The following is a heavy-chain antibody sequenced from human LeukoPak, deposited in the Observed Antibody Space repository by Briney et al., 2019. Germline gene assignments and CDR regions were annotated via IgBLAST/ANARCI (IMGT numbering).Heavy chain of an antibody. CDR3: ARDAGNYGSGSYRDF. J-gene: IGHJ4*02. V-gene: IGHV1-69*13. CDR1: GGSFRA. Sequence: ASVKVSCKSSGGSFRAISRVRQAPGQGLEWTGGIIPVFGTSNYAQKFQGRITLTADESTATAYLELSGLKSEDTAIYYCARDAGNYGSGSYRDFWGQGTRVTVSS. CDR2: IIPVFGTS. D-gene: IGHD3-10*01.